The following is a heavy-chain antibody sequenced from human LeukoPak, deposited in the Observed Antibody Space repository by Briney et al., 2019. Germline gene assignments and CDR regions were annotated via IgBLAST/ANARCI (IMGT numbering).Heavy chain of an antibody. J-gene: IGHJ4*02. V-gene: IGHV1-2*02. CDR3: AREHSSSSGKVFDY. Sequence: AASLKVSCKASGCTFPGYYMHWVRQAPGQGLEWMGWINPNSGGTNYAQKFQGRVTMTRDTSISTAYMELSRLRSDDTAVYYCAREHSSSSGKVFDYWGQGTLVTVSS. CDR1: GCTFPGYY. CDR2: INPNSGGT. D-gene: IGHD6-6*01.